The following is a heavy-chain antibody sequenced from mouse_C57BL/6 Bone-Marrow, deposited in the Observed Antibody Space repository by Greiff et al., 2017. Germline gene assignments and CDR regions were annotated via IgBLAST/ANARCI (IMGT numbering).Heavy chain of an antibody. Sequence: VQLQQSGAELAKPGASVKLSCKASGYTFTSYWMHWVKQRPGQGLEWIGYINPSSGYTKYNQKFKDKATLTADKAASTAYMQLSSLTYEDSAVDYCARDYYGSRYFDYWGQGTTLTVSS. D-gene: IGHD1-1*01. V-gene: IGHV1-7*01. CDR2: INPSSGYT. CDR1: GYTFTSYW. CDR3: ARDYYGSRYFDY. J-gene: IGHJ2*01.